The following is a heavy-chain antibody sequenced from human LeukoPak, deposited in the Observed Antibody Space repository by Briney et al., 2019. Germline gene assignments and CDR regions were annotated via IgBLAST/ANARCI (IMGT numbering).Heavy chain of an antibody. D-gene: IGHD3-3*01. V-gene: IGHV3-49*04. CDR1: GFTFGDYA. Sequence: GGSLRLSCTASGFTFGDYAMSWVRQAPGKGLEWVGFIRSKAYGGTTEYAASVKGRFTISRDDSKSIAYLQMNSLKTEDTAVYYCTRTLRFLEWLFSIGDYWGQGTLVTVSS. J-gene: IGHJ4*02. CDR2: IRSKAYGGTT. CDR3: TRTLRFLEWLFSIGDY.